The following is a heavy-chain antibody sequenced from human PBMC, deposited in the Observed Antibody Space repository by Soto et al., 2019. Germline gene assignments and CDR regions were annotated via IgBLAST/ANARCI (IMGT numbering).Heavy chain of an antibody. CDR3: TTVDISYYYYGMDV. CDR2: IKSKTDGGTT. D-gene: IGHD5-12*01. V-gene: IGHV3-15*07. J-gene: IGHJ6*02. CDR1: GFTFRNAW. Sequence: GGSLRLSCAASGFTFRNAWMKWFRQTPGKGLEWVGRIKSKTDGGTTDYAAPVKGRFTISRDDSKNTLYLQMNSLKTEDTAVYNCTTVDISYYYYGMDVWGQGTTVTVSS.